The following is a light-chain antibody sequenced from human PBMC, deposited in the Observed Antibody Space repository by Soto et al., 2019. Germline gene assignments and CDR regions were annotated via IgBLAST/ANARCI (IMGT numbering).Light chain of an antibody. J-gene: IGKJ1*01. CDR3: QQYNDWPPT. V-gene: IGKV3-15*01. CDR1: QSVTSN. CDR2: GVS. Sequence: EIVMTQSPATLSVSPGERATLSCRASQSVTSNLAWYQQKPGQAPRLLMYGVSTRATGIPARFSGSGSGTEFTLSIGSLQSEDFAVYYCQQYNDWPPTFGQGTKVDI.